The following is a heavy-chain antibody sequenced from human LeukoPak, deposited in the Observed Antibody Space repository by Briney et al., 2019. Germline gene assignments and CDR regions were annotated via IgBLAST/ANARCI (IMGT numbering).Heavy chain of an antibody. Sequence: GGSLRLSCAASGFSFSTHAVRWVRQAPGKGLEWVSTLIGSDGDTYYADSVKGRFTISRDNSKNTLYLQMNSLRADDTAIYYCAKISSGPGNLYGMDVWGQGTTVTVSS. CDR1: GFSFSTHA. CDR3: AKISSGPGNLYGMDV. CDR2: LIGSDGDT. D-gene: IGHD3-10*01. J-gene: IGHJ6*02. V-gene: IGHV3-23*01.